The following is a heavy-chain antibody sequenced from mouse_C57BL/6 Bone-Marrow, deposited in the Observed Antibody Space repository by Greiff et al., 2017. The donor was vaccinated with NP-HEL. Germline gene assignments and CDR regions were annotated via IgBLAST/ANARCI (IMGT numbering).Heavy chain of an antibody. V-gene: IGHV5-6*01. CDR3: ARHLRQLRP. CDR2: ISSGGSYT. J-gene: IGHJ3*01. CDR1: GFTFSSYG. D-gene: IGHD3-2*02. Sequence: EVQLVESGGDLVKPGGSLKLSCAASGFTFSSYGMSWVRQTPDKRLEWVATISSGGSYTYYPDSVKGRFTISRDNAKNTLYLQMSSLKSEDTAMYYCARHLRQLRPWGQGTLVTVSA.